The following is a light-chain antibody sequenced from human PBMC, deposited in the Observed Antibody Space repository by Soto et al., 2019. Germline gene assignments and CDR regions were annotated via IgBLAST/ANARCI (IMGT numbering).Light chain of an antibody. Sequence: IQMTQSPSSLSSSLGDRFTITLGASQGIGSYLGWYQQKPGKAPKLLIYAASSLQGGVPSRFSGSGSGTDFTLTISSLQPEDFATYYCLQDYNYPPTFGQGTKVDIK. V-gene: IGKV1-6*01. J-gene: IGKJ1*01. CDR1: QGIGSY. CDR3: LQDYNYPPT. CDR2: AAS.